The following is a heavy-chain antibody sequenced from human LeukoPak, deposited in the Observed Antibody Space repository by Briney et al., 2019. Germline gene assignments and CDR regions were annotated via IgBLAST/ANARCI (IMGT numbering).Heavy chain of an antibody. V-gene: IGHV4-31*03. J-gene: IGHJ6*02. CDR2: IYYSGTT. CDR1: GGSISSGGYY. CDR3: ARDQGYSSDV. D-gene: IGHD5-18*01. Sequence: SQTLSLTCTVSGGSISSGGYYWSWLRQHPGKGLEWIGYIYYSGTTYYNPSLKSRVTISVDTSQNQFSLKLSSVTAADTAVYYCARDQGYSSDVWGQGTTVTVSS.